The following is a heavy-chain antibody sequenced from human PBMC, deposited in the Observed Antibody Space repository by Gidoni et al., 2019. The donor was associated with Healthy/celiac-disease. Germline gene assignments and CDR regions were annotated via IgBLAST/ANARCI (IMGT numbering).Heavy chain of an antibody. J-gene: IGHJ2*01. Sequence: QVQLQQWGAGLLKPSETLSLTGAVYGGSFSGYYWSWIRQPPGKGLEWIGEINHSGSTNYNPSLKSRVTISVDTSKNQFSLKLSSVTAADTAVYYCARGLDFDLWGRGTLVTVSS. CDR1: GGSFSGYY. V-gene: IGHV4-34*01. CDR2: INHSGST. CDR3: ARGLDFDL.